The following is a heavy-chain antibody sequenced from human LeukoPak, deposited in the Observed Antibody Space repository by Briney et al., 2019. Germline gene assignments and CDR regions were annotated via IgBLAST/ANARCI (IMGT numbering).Heavy chain of an antibody. V-gene: IGHV1-3*01. D-gene: IGHD6-13*01. CDR3: ATERDSSWTFDS. CDR2: INAGNGNT. CDR1: GYTFTSYA. J-gene: IGHJ4*02. Sequence: GASVKVSCKASGYTFTSYAMHWVRQAPGQRLEWMGWINAGNGNTKYSQKFQGRVTITRDTSASTAYMELSSLRSEDTAVYYCATERDSSWTFDSWGQGTLVTVSS.